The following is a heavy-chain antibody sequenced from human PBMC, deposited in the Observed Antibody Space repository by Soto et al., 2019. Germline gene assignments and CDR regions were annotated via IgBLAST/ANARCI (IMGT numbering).Heavy chain of an antibody. CDR1: EFSLGTRGVG. Sequence: DSVPTRVNPTQTLTLTCTFSEFSLGTRGVGVGWIRQPPGKALDWLALVYWNDDKRYRPSLQSRLTITKDIAKNEVVLTMTNMDTVDTATYYCALILYTSGSCYFDFWGPGILVTVSS. D-gene: IGHD3-10*01. V-gene: IGHV2-5*01. J-gene: IGHJ4*02. CDR2: VYWNDDK. CDR3: ALILYTSGSCYFDF.